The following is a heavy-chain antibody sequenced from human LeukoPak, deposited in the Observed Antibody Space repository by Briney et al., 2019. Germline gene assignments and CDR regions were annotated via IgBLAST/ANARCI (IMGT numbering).Heavy chain of an antibody. V-gene: IGHV3-64*01. CDR2: ISTNGGST. CDR3: ARVGYCSSTSCFLYYYYMDV. J-gene: IGHJ6*03. CDR1: GFTFTSYA. D-gene: IGHD2-2*01. Sequence: PGGSLRLSCAASGFTFTSYAMYWVRQAPGKGLEYVSAISTNGGSTYYASSVKGRFTISRDNSKNTPYLQMGSLRAEDMAVYYCARVGYCSSTSCFLYYYYMDVWGKGTTVTVSS.